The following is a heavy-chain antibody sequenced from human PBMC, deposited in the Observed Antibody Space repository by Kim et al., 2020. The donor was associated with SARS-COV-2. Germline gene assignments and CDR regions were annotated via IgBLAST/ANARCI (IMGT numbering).Heavy chain of an antibody. V-gene: IGHV3-74*01. CDR3: TTDEGRTSEPMVRGYDY. CDR1: GFSFSSYW. D-gene: IGHD3-10*01. Sequence: GGSLRLSCAASGFSFSSYWMHWVRQAPGEGLVWVSRINRDGSDTNYAGSVKGRFTISRDNAKNTLYLQMNRLRAEDTAVYFCTTDEGRTSEPMVRGYDY. J-gene: IGHJ4*01. CDR2: INRDGSDT.